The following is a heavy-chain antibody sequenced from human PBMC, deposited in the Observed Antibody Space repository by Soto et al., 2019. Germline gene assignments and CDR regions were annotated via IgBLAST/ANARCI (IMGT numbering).Heavy chain of an antibody. Sequence: SETVSLTFSVSGASITSDYWSWIRQPPGKGLEWIGYIYHSGSTNYNPSLKSRVTISVDTSKNQFSLELSSVTAADTAVYYCARVDMVAYYFDYWGQGTLVTVSS. CDR3: ARVDMVAYYFDY. CDR2: IYHSGST. D-gene: IGHD5-12*01. V-gene: IGHV4-59*01. CDR1: GASITSDY. J-gene: IGHJ4*02.